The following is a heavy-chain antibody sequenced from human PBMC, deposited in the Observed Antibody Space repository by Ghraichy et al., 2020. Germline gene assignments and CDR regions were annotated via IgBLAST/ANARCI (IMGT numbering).Heavy chain of an antibody. D-gene: IGHD6-25*01. CDR3: AKSPPDGYYYFDY. J-gene: IGHJ4*02. CDR1: GFTFSSYA. V-gene: IGHV3-23*01. Sequence: RLSCAASGFTFSSYAMSWVRQAPGKGLEWVSPISGSGGSTYYADSVKGRFTISRDNSKNTLYLQMNSLRAEDTAVYYCAKSPPDGYYYFDYWGQGTLVTVSS. CDR2: ISGSGGST.